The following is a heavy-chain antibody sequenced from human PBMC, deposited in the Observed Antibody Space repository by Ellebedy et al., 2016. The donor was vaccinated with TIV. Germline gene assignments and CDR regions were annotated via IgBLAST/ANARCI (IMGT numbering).Heavy chain of an antibody. V-gene: IGHV3-30*04. D-gene: IGHD4-23*01. CDR3: VGDRGIRSYFYFYGMDG. CDR2: MSYDGRNE. Sequence: PGGSLRLSCAASGVTFRSDAMHWVRQPPGRAPEWVAVMSYDGRNEYYADSVKGRFTISRDNSQNTLYLQMDSLRADDTAVYYCVGDRGIRSYFYFYGMDGWGQGTTVTVSS. J-gene: IGHJ6*02. CDR1: GVTFRSDA.